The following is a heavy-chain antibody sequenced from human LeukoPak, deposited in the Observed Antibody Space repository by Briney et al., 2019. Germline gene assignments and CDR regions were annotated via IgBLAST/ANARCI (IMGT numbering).Heavy chain of an antibody. J-gene: IGHJ6*02. D-gene: IGHD2-2*01. Sequence: ASVKVSCKASGYTFTSYGISWVRQAPGQGLEWMGWISAYNGNTNYAQKLQGRVTMTTDTSTSTAYMELMSLRSDDTAVYYCARDCSSTRDYYYYGMDVWGQGTTVTVSS. V-gene: IGHV1-18*01. CDR2: ISAYNGNT. CDR1: GYTFTSYG. CDR3: ARDCSSTRDYYYYGMDV.